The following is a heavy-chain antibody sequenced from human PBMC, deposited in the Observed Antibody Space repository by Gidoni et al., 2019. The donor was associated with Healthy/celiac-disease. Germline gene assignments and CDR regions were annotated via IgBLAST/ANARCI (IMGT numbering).Heavy chain of an antibody. V-gene: IGHV2-5*01. D-gene: IGHD3-22*01. CDR3: AHRRVDSSGYYYFDY. CDR2: IYWNDDK. J-gene: IGHJ4*02. Sequence: QITLKESGPTLVKPTQTLTLTCTFSGFSLSTSGVGVGWIRQPPGKALEWRALIYWNDDKRYSPSLKSRLTITKDTSKNQVVLTMTNMDPVDTATYYCAHRRVDSSGYYYFDYWGQGTLVTVSS. CDR1: GFSLSTSGVG.